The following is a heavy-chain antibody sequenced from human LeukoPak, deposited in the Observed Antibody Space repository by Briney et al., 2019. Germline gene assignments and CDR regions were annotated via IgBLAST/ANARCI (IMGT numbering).Heavy chain of an antibody. D-gene: IGHD3-10*01. V-gene: IGHV3-20*04. CDR2: INWNGGST. CDR3: ARAGITMVRGVITLDY. J-gene: IGHJ4*02. Sequence: GGSLRLSCAASGFTVSSNYMSWVRQAPGKGLEWVSSINWNGGSTGYADSVKGRFTISRDNAKNSLYLQMNSLRAEDTAVYYCARAGITMVRGVITLDYWGQGTLVTVSS. CDR1: GFTVSSNY.